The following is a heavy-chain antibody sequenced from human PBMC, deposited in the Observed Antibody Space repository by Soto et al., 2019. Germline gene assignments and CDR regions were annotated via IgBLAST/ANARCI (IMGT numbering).Heavy chain of an antibody. CDR3: AHAYGGRSLY. CDR1: GFSLTTDRVG. V-gene: IGHV2-5*02. J-gene: IGHJ4*02. CDR2: IYWDDSK. D-gene: IGHD3-16*01. Sequence: QITLKESGPTLVKPTQPLTLTCTFSGFSLTTDRVGVGWIRQPPGEALEWLAVIYWDDSKTYSPSLESRLTITQDTTKNQVALTMTNTDSLDTATYYCAHAYGGRSLYWGQGTLVTVSS.